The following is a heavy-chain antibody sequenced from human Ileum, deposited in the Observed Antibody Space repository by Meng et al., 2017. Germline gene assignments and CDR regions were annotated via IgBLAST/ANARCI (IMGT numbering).Heavy chain of an antibody. V-gene: IGHV4-30-4*01. D-gene: IGHD2-15*01. CDR1: GGSISIGDYY. CDR2: IYYSGST. Sequence: QVQLQESGPGLVKAAQTRSHTCTVSGGSISIGDYYWSWVRQPPGKGLEWIGYIYYSGSTYYNPSLKSRAIMSVDTSKNHFSLKLSSVTAADTAVYYCARDRGGSYYFDYWGQGTLVTVSS. CDR3: ARDRGGSYYFDY. J-gene: IGHJ4*02.